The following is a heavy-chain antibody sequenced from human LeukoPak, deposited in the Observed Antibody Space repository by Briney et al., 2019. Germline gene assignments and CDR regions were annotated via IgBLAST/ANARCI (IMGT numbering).Heavy chain of an antibody. Sequence: GGSLRLSCAASGYTFSSYWMHWVRQAPGKGLVWVSRSNSDGSTTNYADSVKGRFTISIDNARNTLLLQMNSLRGEDTAVYYCARANLGAFDVWGQGTMVTVSS. CDR2: SNSDGSTT. D-gene: IGHD7-27*01. J-gene: IGHJ3*01. CDR1: GYTFSSYW. V-gene: IGHV3-74*01. CDR3: ARANLGAFDV.